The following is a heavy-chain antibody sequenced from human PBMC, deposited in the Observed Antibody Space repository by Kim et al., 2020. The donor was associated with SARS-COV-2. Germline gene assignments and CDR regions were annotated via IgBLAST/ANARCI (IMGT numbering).Heavy chain of an antibody. D-gene: IGHD6-19*01. Sequence: YADSLKGHFTNSEDKAKKSLYLQMNSLRAEDTAVYYCARAYSSGWAYFDYWGQGTLVTVSS. J-gene: IGHJ4*02. V-gene: IGHV3-21*01. CDR3: ARAYSSGWAYFDY.